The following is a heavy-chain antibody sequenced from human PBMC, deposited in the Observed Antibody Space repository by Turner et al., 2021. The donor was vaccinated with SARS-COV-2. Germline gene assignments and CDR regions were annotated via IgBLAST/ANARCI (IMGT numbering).Heavy chain of an antibody. D-gene: IGHD4-4*01. Sequence: QVNLVVSGGGVVQHGRSLRLSCAAPGFTFSSYGMHWVRQAPGKGLEWVAVTSYDGSNKYYADSVKGRFTISRDNSKNTLYLQMNSLRAEDTAVYYCAKQQGLYSNPMYYFDYWGQGTLVTVSS. CDR1: GFTFSSYG. J-gene: IGHJ4*02. V-gene: IGHV3-30*18. CDR3: AKQQGLYSNPMYYFDY. CDR2: TSYDGSNK.